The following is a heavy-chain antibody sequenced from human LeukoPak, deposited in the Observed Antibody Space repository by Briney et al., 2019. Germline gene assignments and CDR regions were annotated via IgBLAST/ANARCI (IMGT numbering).Heavy chain of an antibody. V-gene: IGHV3-66*02. CDR2: MYSGGIT. CDR1: GFTFSSYE. D-gene: IGHD4-11*01. J-gene: IGHJ6*02. CDR3: AREEMTTVGASYYFFALDV. Sequence: GGSLRLSCAASGFTFSSYEMNWVRQAPGKGLEWVSVMYSGGITYHADSVKGRFTISRDNSKNMLYLQMNSLRPDDTGVYYCAREEMTTVGASYYFFALDVWGQGTTVTVSS.